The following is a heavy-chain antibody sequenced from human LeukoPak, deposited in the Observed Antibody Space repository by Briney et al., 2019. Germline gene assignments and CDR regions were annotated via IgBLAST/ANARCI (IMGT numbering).Heavy chain of an antibody. Sequence: GGSLRLSCAAPGFTFSSYSMNWVRQAPGKGLEWVSSISSSSSYIYYADSVKGRFTISRDNAKNSLYLQMNNLRAEDTAVYYCARGSHTTPGGYFDYWGQGTLVTVSS. V-gene: IGHV3-21*01. D-gene: IGHD1-1*01. CDR3: ARGSHTTPGGYFDY. CDR1: GFTFSSYS. J-gene: IGHJ4*02. CDR2: ISSSSSYI.